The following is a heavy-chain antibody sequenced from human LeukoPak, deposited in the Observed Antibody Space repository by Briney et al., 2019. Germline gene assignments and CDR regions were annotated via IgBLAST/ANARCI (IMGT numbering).Heavy chain of an antibody. CDR2: IKQDGSEK. V-gene: IGHV3-7*01. Sequence: GGSLRLSCAASGFTFSSYWMSWVRQAPGKGLEWVANIKQDGSEKYYVDSVKGRFTISRDNAKNSLYLQMNSLRAEDTAVYYCARSPPGRWFGELSALYFDYWGQGTLVTVSS. CDR1: GFTFSSYW. CDR3: ARSPPGRWFGELSALYFDY. D-gene: IGHD3-10*01. J-gene: IGHJ4*02.